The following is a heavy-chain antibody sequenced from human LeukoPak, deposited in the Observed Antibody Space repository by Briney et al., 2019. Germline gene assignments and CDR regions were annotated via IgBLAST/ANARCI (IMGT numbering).Heavy chain of an antibody. V-gene: IGHV3-23*01. CDR3: AKCRSEVPAAINY. CDR2: ISGSGGST. Sequence: PGGSLRLSXAASGFTFSSYAMSWVRQAPGKGLEWVSAISGSGGSTYYADSVKGRFTISRDNSNNTLCLQMNSLRAEDTAVYYCAKCRSEVPAAINYWGQRTLVTVSS. CDR1: GFTFSSYA. J-gene: IGHJ4*02. D-gene: IGHD2-2*01.